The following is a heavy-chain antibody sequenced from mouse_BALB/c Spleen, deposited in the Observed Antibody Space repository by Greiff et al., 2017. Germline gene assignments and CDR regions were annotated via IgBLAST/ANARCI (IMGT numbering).Heavy chain of an antibody. J-gene: IGHJ4*01. CDR1: GYTFTSYW. CDR3: ARRRVDDYYAMDY. D-gene: IGHD1-1*01. V-gene: IGHV1-69*02. CDR2: IDPSDSYT. Sequence: VQLQQPGAELVKPGASVKLSCKASGYTFTSYWMHWVKQRPGQGLEWIGEIDPSDSYTNYNQKFKGKATLTVDKSSSTAYMQLSSLTSEDSAVYYCARRRVDDYYAMDYWGQGTSVTVSS.